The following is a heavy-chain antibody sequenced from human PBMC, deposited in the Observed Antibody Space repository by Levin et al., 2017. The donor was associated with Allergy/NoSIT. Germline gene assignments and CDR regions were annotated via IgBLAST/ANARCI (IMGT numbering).Heavy chain of an antibody. J-gene: IGHJ4*02. Sequence: RGESLKISCVVSGFTVSEAWMHWVRQAPGKGLEWVGRVKRTRNGGTTDFSASVKGRFTISRDDSKNMFYLQMNSLKTEDTAVYYCETDDFGGNWGQGTLVTVSS. CDR2: VKRTRNGGTT. CDR1: GFTVSEAW. V-gene: IGHV3-15*01. CDR3: ETDDFGGN. D-gene: IGHD4-23*01.